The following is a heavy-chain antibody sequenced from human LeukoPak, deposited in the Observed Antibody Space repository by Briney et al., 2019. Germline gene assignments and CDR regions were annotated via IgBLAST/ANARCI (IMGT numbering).Heavy chain of an antibody. CDR2: ISGGGGST. CDR3: AREKIGYYDGSGRGWFDP. J-gene: IGHJ5*02. Sequence: GGSLRLSCAASGFTFSSYGMSWVRQAPGKGLEWVSAISGGGGSTYYADSVKGRFTISRDNSKNTLYLQMNSLRAEDTAVYYCAREKIGYYDGSGRGWFDPWGQGTLVTVSS. D-gene: IGHD3-22*01. V-gene: IGHV3-23*01. CDR1: GFTFSSYG.